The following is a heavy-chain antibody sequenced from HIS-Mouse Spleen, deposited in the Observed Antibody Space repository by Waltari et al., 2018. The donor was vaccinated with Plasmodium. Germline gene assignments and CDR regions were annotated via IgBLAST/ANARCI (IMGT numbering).Heavy chain of an antibody. CDR2: IKQDGSEK. CDR1: GFTLSSYW. Sequence: GLVQPGGSLRLSCAASGFTLSSYWMSWVRQAPGKGLEWVANIKQDGSEKYYVDSVKGRFTISRDNAKNSLYLQMNSLRAEDTAVYYCASSWYWYFDLWGRGTLVTVSS. D-gene: IGHD6-13*01. J-gene: IGHJ2*01. V-gene: IGHV3-7*01. CDR3: ASSWYWYFDL.